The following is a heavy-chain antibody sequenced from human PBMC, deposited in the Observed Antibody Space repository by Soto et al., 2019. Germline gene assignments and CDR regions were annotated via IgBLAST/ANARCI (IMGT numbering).Heavy chain of an antibody. CDR2: IFYLGSS. Sequence: SETLSLTCTVSGDSIISSDFYWGWVRQPPGKGLEWIGSIFYLGSSYYNPSLKSRVTMSVDTSKNQFSLRLRSVTAADTALYFCARHSLALRKNSWFDPWGQGIMVPVSS. CDR3: ARHSLALRKNSWFDP. D-gene: IGHD3-3*02. J-gene: IGHJ5*02. V-gene: IGHV4-39*01. CDR1: GDSIISSDFY.